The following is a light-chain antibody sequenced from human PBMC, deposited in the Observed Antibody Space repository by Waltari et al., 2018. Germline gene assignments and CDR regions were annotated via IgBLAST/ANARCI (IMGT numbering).Light chain of an antibody. J-gene: IGKJ1*01. CDR1: QGISNS. Sequence: DIQMTQSPSSLSASVGDRVTITCRASQGISNSLAWYQQKPGKARKLLLYAASRLESGVPSRFSGSGSGTDYTLTISSLQPEDFATYYCQQYYSTPTWTFGQGTKVEIK. CDR3: QQYYSTPTWT. CDR2: AAS. V-gene: IGKV1-NL1*01.